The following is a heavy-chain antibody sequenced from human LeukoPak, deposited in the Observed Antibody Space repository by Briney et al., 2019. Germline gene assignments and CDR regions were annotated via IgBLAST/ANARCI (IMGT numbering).Heavy chain of an antibody. CDR1: GGSISSGDYY. CDR3: ARERGDDPREFDY. D-gene: IGHD3-10*01. Sequence: PSETLSLTCTVSGGSISSGDYYWSWIRQPPGKGLEWIGYIYYSGSTYYNPSLKSRVTISVDTSKNQFSLKLSSVTAADTAVYYCARERGDDPREFDYWGQGTLVTVSS. J-gene: IGHJ4*02. V-gene: IGHV4-30-4*01. CDR2: IYYSGST.